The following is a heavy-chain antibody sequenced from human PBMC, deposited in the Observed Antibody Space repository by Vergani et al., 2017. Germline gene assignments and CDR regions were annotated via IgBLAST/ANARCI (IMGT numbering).Heavy chain of an antibody. D-gene: IGHD3-10*01. J-gene: IGHJ6*02. V-gene: IGHV1-46*03. CDR2: INPSGGST. CDR1: GYTFTSYY. CDR3: ARDGKGITMVRGVPYYGMDV. Sequence: QVQLVQSGAEVKKPGASVKVSCKASGYTFTSYYMHWVRQAPGQGLEWMGIINPSGGSTSYAHKFQGRVTMTRDTSTSTVYMELSSLRSEDTAVYYCARDGKGITMVRGVPYYGMDVWGQGTTVTVSS.